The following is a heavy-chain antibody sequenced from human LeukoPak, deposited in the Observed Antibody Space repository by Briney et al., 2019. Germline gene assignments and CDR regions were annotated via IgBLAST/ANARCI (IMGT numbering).Heavy chain of an antibody. J-gene: IGHJ5*02. CDR2: INTNTGNP. Sequence: ASVKVSCKASGYTFTSYAMNWVRQPPGQGLEWMGWINTNTGNPTYAQGFTGRFVFPLDTSVSTAYLQISSLKAEDTAVYYCARALGYCTNGVCQTWAVPGPWGQGTLVTVSS. V-gene: IGHV7-4-1*02. CDR1: GYTFTSYA. D-gene: IGHD2-8*01. CDR3: ARALGYCTNGVCQTWAVPGP.